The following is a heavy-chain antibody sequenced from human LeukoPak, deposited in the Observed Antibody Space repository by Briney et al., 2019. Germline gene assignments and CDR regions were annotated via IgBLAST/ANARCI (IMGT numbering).Heavy chain of an antibody. Sequence: GASLRLSCAASGFTFSSYEMDWVRQAPGKGLEWVSYISSSGSTIYYADSVKGRFTISRDNAKNSLYLQMNSLRAEDTAVYYCARDGRGIAAAGTLDYWGQGTLVTVSS. J-gene: IGHJ4*02. V-gene: IGHV3-48*03. D-gene: IGHD6-13*01. CDR1: GFTFSSYE. CDR3: ARDGRGIAAAGTLDY. CDR2: ISSSGSTI.